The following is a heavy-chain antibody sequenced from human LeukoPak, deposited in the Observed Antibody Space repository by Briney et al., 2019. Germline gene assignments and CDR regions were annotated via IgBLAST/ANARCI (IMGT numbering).Heavy chain of an antibody. D-gene: IGHD3-10*01. Sequence: SQTLSLTCTVSGGSISSGSYYWSWIRQPAGKGLEWIGRIYTSGSTNYNPSLKSRVTISVDTSKNQFSLKLSSVTAADTAVYYCARVAYYYGSGSYYNDDYWGQGTLVTVSP. CDR1: GGSISSGSYY. CDR3: ARVAYYYGSGSYYNDDY. V-gene: IGHV4-61*02. J-gene: IGHJ4*02. CDR2: IYTSGST.